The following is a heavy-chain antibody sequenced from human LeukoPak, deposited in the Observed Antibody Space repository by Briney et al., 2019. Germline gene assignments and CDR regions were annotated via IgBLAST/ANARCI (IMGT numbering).Heavy chain of an antibody. V-gene: IGHV1-8*01. Sequence: ASVTVSCKASGYTFTSYDINWVRQATGQGLEWMGWMNPNSGNAGYAQKFQGRVTMTRNTSISTAYMDLSSLRSEDTAVYYCARKGRNSSGWSPFDYWGQGSLVTVSS. CDR2: MNPNSGNA. CDR3: ARKGRNSSGWSPFDY. D-gene: IGHD6-19*01. CDR1: GYTFTSYD. J-gene: IGHJ4*02.